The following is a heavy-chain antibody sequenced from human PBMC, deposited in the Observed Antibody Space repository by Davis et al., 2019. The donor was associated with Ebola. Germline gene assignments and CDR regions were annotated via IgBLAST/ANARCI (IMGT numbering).Heavy chain of an antibody. CDR3: ARDYWGTSSSFNWFDP. V-gene: IGHV1-3*01. J-gene: IGHJ5*02. CDR2: INAGNGNT. Sequence: ASVKVSCKASGYTFTSYAMHWVRQAPGQRLEWMGWINAGNGNTEYSQKFQGRVNITRDISASTGYMELSSLRSEDTAVYYCARDYWGTSSSFNWFDPWGQGTLVTVSS. CDR1: GYTFTSYA. D-gene: IGHD6-6*01.